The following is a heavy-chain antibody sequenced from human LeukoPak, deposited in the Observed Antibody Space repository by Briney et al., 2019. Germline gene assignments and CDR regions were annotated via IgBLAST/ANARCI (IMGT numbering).Heavy chain of an antibody. J-gene: IGHJ4*02. CDR1: GFTVSSNS. CDR3: ARRAGAYSHPYDY. CDR2: IYSDNN. V-gene: IGHV3-53*01. D-gene: IGHD4/OR15-4a*01. Sequence: GGSLRLSCTVSGFTVSSNSMRWVRQAPGKGLEWVSFIYSDNNHYSDSVKGRFTISRDNSKNTLYLQMNSLRAEDTAVYYCARRAGAYSHPYDYWGQGTLVTVSS.